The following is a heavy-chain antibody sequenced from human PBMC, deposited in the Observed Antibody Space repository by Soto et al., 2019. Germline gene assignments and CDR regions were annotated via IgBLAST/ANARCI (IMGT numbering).Heavy chain of an antibody. CDR1: GGSISSYY. J-gene: IGHJ5*02. CDR2: IYYSGST. Sequence: SETLSLTCTVSGGSISSYYWSWIRQPPGKGLEWIGYIYYSGSTNYNPSLKSRVTISVDTSKNQFSLKLSSVTAADTAVYYCARDFVYGDYETWGQGTLVTVSS. CDR3: ARDFVYGDYET. V-gene: IGHV4-59*01. D-gene: IGHD4-17*01.